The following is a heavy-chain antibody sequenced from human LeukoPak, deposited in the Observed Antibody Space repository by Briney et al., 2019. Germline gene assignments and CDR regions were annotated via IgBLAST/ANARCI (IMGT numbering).Heavy chain of an antibody. CDR1: GYTFTSYG. Sequence: GASVKVSCKASGYTFTSYGLNWVRQAPGQGLEWMGGFDPEDGETIYAQKFQGRVTMTEDTSTDTAYMELSSLRSEDTAVYYCATDRYSGSYLVYAFDIWGQGTMVTVSS. CDR2: FDPEDGET. D-gene: IGHD1-26*01. V-gene: IGHV1-24*01. CDR3: ATDRYSGSYLVYAFDI. J-gene: IGHJ3*02.